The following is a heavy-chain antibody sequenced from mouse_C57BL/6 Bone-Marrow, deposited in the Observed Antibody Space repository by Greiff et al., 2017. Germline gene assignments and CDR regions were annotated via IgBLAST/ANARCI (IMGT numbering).Heavy chain of an antibody. J-gene: IGHJ1*03. D-gene: IGHD2-2*01. CDR3: AREGLRFYWYFDV. Sequence: VQLQQPGAELVMPGASVKLSCKASGYTFTSYWMHWVKQRPGQGLEWIGEIDPSDSYTNYNQKFKGKSTLTVDKSSSTAYMQLSSLTSEYSAVYYCAREGLRFYWYFDVWGTGPTVTVSS. V-gene: IGHV1-69*01. CDR1: GYTFTSYW. CDR2: IDPSDSYT.